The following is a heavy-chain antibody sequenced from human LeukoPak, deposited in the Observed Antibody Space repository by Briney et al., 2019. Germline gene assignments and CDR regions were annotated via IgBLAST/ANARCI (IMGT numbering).Heavy chain of an antibody. D-gene: IGHD3-16*01. V-gene: IGHV3-23*01. CDR1: GFTLSSYA. Sequence: GGSLGLSCAASGFTLSSYAMSWVRQAPGKGLEWVSIISGGGDDTYYADSVKGRFTISRDNSKNTLYLQLNSLRAEDTAVYYCAKDSAFGGEDSWGQGTLVTVSS. CDR3: AKDSAFGGEDS. J-gene: IGHJ4*02. CDR2: ISGGGDDT.